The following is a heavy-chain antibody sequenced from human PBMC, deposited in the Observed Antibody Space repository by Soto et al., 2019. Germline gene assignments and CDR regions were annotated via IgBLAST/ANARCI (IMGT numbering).Heavy chain of an antibody. J-gene: IGHJ4*02. CDR1: GGSISSGDYY. V-gene: IGHV4-30-4*01. D-gene: IGHD2-15*01. CDR2: IYYSGST. CDR3: ARDRGTLGYCSGGSCYFY. Sequence: QVQLQESGPGLVKPSQTLSLTCTVSGGSISSGDYYWSWIRQPPGKGLEWIGYIYYSGSTYYNPSLKGRVTISVDTSKNQCSLKLSSVTAADTAVYYCARDRGTLGYCSGGSCYFYWGQGTLVTVSS.